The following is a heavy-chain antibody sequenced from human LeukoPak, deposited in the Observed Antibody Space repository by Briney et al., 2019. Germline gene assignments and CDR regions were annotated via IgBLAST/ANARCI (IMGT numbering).Heavy chain of an antibody. J-gene: IGHJ4*02. CDR1: GFTFSSDA. CDR3: AKVVAAGGSGSYYKDLAYYFDY. Sequence: GGSLRLSCAASGFTFSSDAMHWVRQDPDKGLEWVALISFDGINKYYADSVKGRFTISRDNSKNTLYLQMNSLRAEDTAVYYCAKVVAAGGSGSYYKDLAYYFDYWGQGTLVTVSS. CDR2: ISFDGINK. D-gene: IGHD3-10*01. V-gene: IGHV3-30*04.